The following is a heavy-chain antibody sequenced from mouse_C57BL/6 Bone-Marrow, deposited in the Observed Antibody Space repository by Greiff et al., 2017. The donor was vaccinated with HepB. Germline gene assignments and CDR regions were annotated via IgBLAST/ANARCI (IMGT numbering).Heavy chain of an antibody. V-gene: IGHV14-4*01. Sequence: EVQLQQSGAELVRPGASVKLSCTASGFNIKDDYMHWVKQRPEQGLEWIGWIDPENGDTEYAPKFQGKATITADTSSNTAYLPLSSLTSEDTAVYYCTTRFIGTYYFDYWGQGTTLTVSS. J-gene: IGHJ2*01. CDR1: GFNIKDDY. CDR2: IDPENGDT. D-gene: IGHD1-1*01. CDR3: TTRFIGTYYFDY.